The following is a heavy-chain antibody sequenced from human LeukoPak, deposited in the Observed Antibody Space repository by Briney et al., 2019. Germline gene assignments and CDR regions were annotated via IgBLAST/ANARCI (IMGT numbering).Heavy chain of an antibody. CDR2: IDPSDSYS. V-gene: IGHV5-10-1*01. J-gene: IGHJ4*02. D-gene: IGHD5-18*01. CDR3: ARQSGYSHGTDY. Sequence: GESLKISCKGSGYSFTSYWISWVRQMPGKGLEWMGRIDPSDSYSNYSPSFEGHVTISVDKSTSTAYLQWSSLKASDTAMYYCARQSGYSHGTDYWGQGTLVTVSS. CDR1: GYSFTSYW.